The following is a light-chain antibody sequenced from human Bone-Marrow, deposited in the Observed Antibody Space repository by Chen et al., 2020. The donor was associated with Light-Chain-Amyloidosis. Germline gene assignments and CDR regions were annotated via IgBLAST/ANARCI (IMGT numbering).Light chain of an antibody. CDR1: SSDVGGDNH. V-gene: IGLV2-14*01. CDR3: SSYTITNTLV. J-gene: IGLJ1*01. CDR2: EVT. Sequence: QSALTHPASVSGSPGKSITISGTGTSSDVGGDNHVSWYQQHPDKAPKLMIYEVTNRPSGVPDRFSGSKSDNTASLTISGLQTEDEADYFCSSYTITNTLVFGSGTRVTVL.